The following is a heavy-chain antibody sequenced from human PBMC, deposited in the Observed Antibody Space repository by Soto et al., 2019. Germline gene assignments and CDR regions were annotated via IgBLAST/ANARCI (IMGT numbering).Heavy chain of an antibody. CDR1: GGSISSYY. V-gene: IGHV4-59*01. D-gene: IGHD2-15*01. CDR2: IYYSGST. CDR3: ARVGRWYLAYYYYGMDA. Sequence: SETLSLTCTVSGGSISSYYWSWIRQPPGKGLEWIGYIYYSGSTNYNPSLKSRVTISVDTSKNQFSLKLSSVTAADTAVYYCARVGRWYLAYYYYGMDAWGQGTTVTVSS. J-gene: IGHJ6*02.